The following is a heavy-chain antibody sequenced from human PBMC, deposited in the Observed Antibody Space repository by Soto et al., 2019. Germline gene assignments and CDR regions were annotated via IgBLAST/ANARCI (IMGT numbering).Heavy chain of an antibody. CDR1: GFTFSSYA. CDR2: ISYDGSNK. CDR3: ARDGSPTSHLIAVAGPPDY. J-gene: IGHJ4*02. Sequence: PGGSLRLSCAASGFTFSSYAMHRVRQAPGKGLEWVAVISYDGSNKYYADSVKGRFTISRDNSKNTLYLQMNSLRAEDTAVYYCARDGSPTSHLIAVAGPPDYWGQGTLVTVSS. D-gene: IGHD6-19*01. V-gene: IGHV3-30-3*01.